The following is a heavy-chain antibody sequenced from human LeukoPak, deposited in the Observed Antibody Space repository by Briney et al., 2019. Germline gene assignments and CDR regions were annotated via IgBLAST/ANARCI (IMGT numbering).Heavy chain of an antibody. CDR2: INHSGST. V-gene: IGHV4-38-2*02. CDR1: GYSISSGYY. J-gene: IGHJ4*02. D-gene: IGHD1-26*01. Sequence: SETLSLTCTVSGYSISSGYYWSWIRQPPGKGLEWIGEINHSGSTNYNPSLKSRVTISVDTSKNQFSLKLSSVTAADTAVYYCARRSGSYSIWGQGTLVTVSS. CDR3: ARRSGSYSI.